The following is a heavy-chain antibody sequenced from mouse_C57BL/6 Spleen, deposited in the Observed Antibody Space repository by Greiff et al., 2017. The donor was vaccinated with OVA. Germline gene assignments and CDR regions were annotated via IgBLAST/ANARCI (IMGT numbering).Heavy chain of an antibody. D-gene: IGHD1-1*01. J-gene: IGHJ2*01. CDR2: IYPGSGST. CDR1: GYTFTSYW. V-gene: IGHV1-55*01. Sequence: VQLQQPGAELVKPGASVKMSCKASGYTFTSYWITWVKQRPGQGLEWIGDIYPGSGSTNYNEKFKSKATLTVDTSSSTAYMQLSSLTSEDSAVYNCARNYGSSPYYFDDWGQGTTLTVSS. CDR3: ARNYGSSPYYFDD.